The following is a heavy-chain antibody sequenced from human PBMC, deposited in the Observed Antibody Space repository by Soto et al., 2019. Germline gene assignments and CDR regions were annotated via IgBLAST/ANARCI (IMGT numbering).Heavy chain of an antibody. CDR1: GFTSSDYY. V-gene: IGHV3-11*01. Sequence: QVQLVESGGGLVKPGGSLRLSCAASGFTSSDYYMSWIRQAPGKGLEWVSYISDSGSTIYHADSVMGRFTISRDNAXXSXYXXMNSLRAEDTAVYYCARERRTSWYGRGYHYYGMDVWGQGPTVTVSS. CDR2: ISDSGSTI. J-gene: IGHJ6*02. CDR3: ARERRTSWYGRGYHYYGMDV. D-gene: IGHD6-13*01.